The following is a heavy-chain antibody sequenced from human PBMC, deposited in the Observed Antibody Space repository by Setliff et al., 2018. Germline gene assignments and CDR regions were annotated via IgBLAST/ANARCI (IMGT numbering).Heavy chain of an antibody. J-gene: IGHJ4*02. Sequence: ASVKVSCKASGYTFTHFYITWVRQAPGQGLEWMGWISVYNGKTKYAQKFQGRVTMTTDTSTRTAYMEVTSLRSDDTAVYYCATEKFPGDWGDYWGQGTLVTVSS. V-gene: IGHV1-18*01. CDR1: GYTFTHFY. CDR2: ISVYNGKT. D-gene: IGHD2-21*01. CDR3: ATEKFPGDWGDY.